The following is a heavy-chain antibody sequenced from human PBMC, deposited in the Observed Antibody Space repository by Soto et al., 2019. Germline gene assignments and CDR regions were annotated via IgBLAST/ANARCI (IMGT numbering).Heavy chain of an antibody. CDR3: ARDLHTFGGVIAPLGWFAP. V-gene: IGHV3-21*01. Sequence: GGSLRLSCAASGFTFSSYSMNWVRQAPGKGLEWVSSISSSSSYIYYADSVKGRFTISRDNAKNSLYLQMNSLRAEDTAVYYCARDLHTFGGVIAPLGWFAPRGQGTLVTVSS. J-gene: IGHJ5*02. CDR2: ISSSSSYI. D-gene: IGHD3-16*02. CDR1: GFTFSSYS.